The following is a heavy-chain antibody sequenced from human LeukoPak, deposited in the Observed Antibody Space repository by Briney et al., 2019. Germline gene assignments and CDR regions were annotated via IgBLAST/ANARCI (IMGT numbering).Heavy chain of an antibody. Sequence: SETLSLTCTVSGSSISSGGYYWGWIRQPPGKGLEWIGSIYYSGSTYYNPSLKSRVTISVDTSKNQLSLKLSSVTAADTAVYYCASPGGGPTDYWGQGTLVTVSS. CDR1: GSSISSGGYY. CDR2: IYYSGST. CDR3: ASPGGGPTDY. J-gene: IGHJ4*02. D-gene: IGHD3-16*01. V-gene: IGHV4-39*01.